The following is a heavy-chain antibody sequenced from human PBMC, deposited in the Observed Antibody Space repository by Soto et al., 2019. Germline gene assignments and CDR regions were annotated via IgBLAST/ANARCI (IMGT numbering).Heavy chain of an antibody. V-gene: IGHV3-74*01. CDR2: FNSDGSDI. CDR3: ARDDQRNHYFEY. CDR1: VFTVNSNQ. Sequence: AGSVKLSISASVFTVNSNQMSWVRQAPGKGLVWVSRFNSDGSDIGYADSVKGRFTISRDNAKNTLYLQMTSLRVEDTAVYFCARDDQRNHYFEYWGRGTLVTVSS. J-gene: IGHJ4*02. D-gene: IGHD1-1*01.